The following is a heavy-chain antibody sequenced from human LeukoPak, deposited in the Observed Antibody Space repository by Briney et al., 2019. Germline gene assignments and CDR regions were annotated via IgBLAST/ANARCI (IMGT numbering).Heavy chain of an antibody. Sequence: SETLSLTCTVSGGSISSSNYYWGWIRHPPGKALECIGSFYYSGSTYYNPSLKSRVTISVDTSKSQFSLKLSSVTAADTAVYYCARHRESITMVRGALIFDFDYWGQGTLVTVSS. CDR2: FYYSGST. D-gene: IGHD3-10*01. CDR1: GGSISSSNYY. CDR3: ARHRESITMVRGALIFDFDY. V-gene: IGHV4-39*01. J-gene: IGHJ4*02.